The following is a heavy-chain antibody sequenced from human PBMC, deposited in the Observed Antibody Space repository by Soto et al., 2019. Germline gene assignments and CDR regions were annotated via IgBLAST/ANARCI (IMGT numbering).Heavy chain of an antibody. CDR2: ISYDGSNK. D-gene: IGHD5-18*01. V-gene: IGHV3-30-3*01. Sequence: QVQLVESGGGVVQPGRSLRLSCAASGFTFSSYAMHWVRQAPGKGLEWVAVISYDGSNKYYADSVKGRFTISRDNSKKTLYVQMNSLRSEDTGVYYCARDPLCGTAMVLGYFALWGRGTLVTVSS. J-gene: IGHJ2*01. CDR3: ARDPLCGTAMVLGYFAL. CDR1: GFTFSSYA.